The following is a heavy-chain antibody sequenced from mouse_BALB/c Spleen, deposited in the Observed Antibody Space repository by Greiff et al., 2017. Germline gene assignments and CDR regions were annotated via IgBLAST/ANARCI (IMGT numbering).Heavy chain of an antibody. J-gene: IGHJ2*01. Sequence: DVKLVESGGGLVKPGGSLKLSCAASGFTFSSYAMSWVRQTPEKRLEWVASISSGGSTYYPDSVKGRFTISRDNARNILYLQMSSLRSEDTAMYYCAREEPYYYGSSYPYYFDYWGQGTTLTVSS. V-gene: IGHV5-6-5*01. D-gene: IGHD1-1*01. CDR1: GFTFSSYA. CDR2: ISSGGST. CDR3: AREEPYYYGSSYPYYFDY.